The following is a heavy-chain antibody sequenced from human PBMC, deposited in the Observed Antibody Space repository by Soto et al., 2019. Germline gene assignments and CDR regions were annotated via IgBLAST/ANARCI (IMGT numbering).Heavy chain of an antibody. CDR2: IWYDGSNK. Sequence: QVQLVESGGGVVQPGRSLRLSCAASGFTFSSYGMHWVSQAPGKGLEWVAVIWYDGSNKYYADSVKGRFTISRDNSKNTLYLQMKSLRAEDTAVYYCARVLGELSSKHVDYWGQGTLVTVSS. CDR1: GFTFSSYG. D-gene: IGHD3-16*02. CDR3: ARVLGELSSKHVDY. V-gene: IGHV3-33*01. J-gene: IGHJ4*02.